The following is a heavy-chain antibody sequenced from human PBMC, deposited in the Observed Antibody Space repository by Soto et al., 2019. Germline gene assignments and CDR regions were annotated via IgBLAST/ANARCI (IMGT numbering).Heavy chain of an antibody. CDR3: ARERGAVAGYHTYDCYGMDV. Sequence: QQLGSLRLSCAASGFTFSSYAMHWVRQAPGKGLEWVAVISYDGSNKYYADSVKGRFTISRDNSRNTLYLQMNSLRAEDTAVYYCARERGAVAGYHTYDCYGMDVWGQGTTVTVSS. V-gene: IGHV3-30-3*01. CDR2: ISYDGSNK. CDR1: GFTFSSYA. D-gene: IGHD6-19*01. J-gene: IGHJ6*02.